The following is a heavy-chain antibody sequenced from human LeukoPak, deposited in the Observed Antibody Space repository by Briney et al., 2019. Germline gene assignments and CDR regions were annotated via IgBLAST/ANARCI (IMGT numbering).Heavy chain of an antibody. J-gene: IGHJ1*01. V-gene: IGHV3-7*03. CDR3: ARGDYGDNYFQH. CDR1: GFTFSTCW. Sequence: PGGSLRLSCAASGFTFSTCWMSWVRQAPGKGLEWVANIKQDGSEKYYVDSVKGRFTISRDNAKNSLYLQMNSLRAEDTAVHYCARGDYGDNYFQHWGQGTLVTVSS. D-gene: IGHD4-17*01. CDR2: IKQDGSEK.